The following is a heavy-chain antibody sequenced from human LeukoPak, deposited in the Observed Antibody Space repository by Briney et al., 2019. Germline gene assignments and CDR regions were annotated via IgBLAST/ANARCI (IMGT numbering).Heavy chain of an antibody. CDR2: INPNSGGT. CDR1: GYTFTGYY. J-gene: IGHJ6*02. Sequence: ASVKVSCKASGYTFTGYYMHWVRQAPGQGLEWMGWINPNSGGTNYAQKFQGRVTMTRDTSISTAYMELRSLRSDDTAVYYCATLGGYGSGSYYNDYGMDVWGQGTTVTVSS. D-gene: IGHD3-10*01. V-gene: IGHV1-2*02. CDR3: ATLGGYGSGSYYNDYGMDV.